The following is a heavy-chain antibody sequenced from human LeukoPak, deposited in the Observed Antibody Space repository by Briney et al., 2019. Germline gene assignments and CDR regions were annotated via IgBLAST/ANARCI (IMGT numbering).Heavy chain of an antibody. CDR2: MNPNSGNT. Sequence: ASVKVSCKASGYTFTSYDINWVRQATGQGLEWMGWMNPNSGNTGYAQKFQGRVTMTRNTSISTAYMELSRLRSEDTAVYYCARKMHLYGSGSYFVYWGPGTLVTVSS. CDR3: ARKMHLYGSGSYFVY. V-gene: IGHV1-8*01. CDR1: GYTFTSYD. J-gene: IGHJ4*02. D-gene: IGHD3-10*01.